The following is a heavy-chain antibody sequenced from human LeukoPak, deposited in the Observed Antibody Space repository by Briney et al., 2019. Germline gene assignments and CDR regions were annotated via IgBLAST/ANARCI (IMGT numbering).Heavy chain of an antibody. CDR3: AQWSRYFDY. J-gene: IGHJ4*02. D-gene: IGHD1-26*01. CDR1: GFTFNNYV. CDR2: ISGSGYST. V-gene: IGHV3-23*01. Sequence: PGGSLRLSCVASGFTFNNYVMTWVRQAPGKGLEWVSAISGSGYSTYYADSVKGRFTISRDNSKNTLYLQMNSLRAEDTALYFCAQWSRYFDYWGQGTLVTVSS.